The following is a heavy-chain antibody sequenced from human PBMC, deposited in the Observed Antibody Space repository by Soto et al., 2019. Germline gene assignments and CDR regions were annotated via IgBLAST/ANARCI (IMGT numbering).Heavy chain of an antibody. J-gene: IGHJ6*02. D-gene: IGHD6-6*01. V-gene: IGHV3-21*01. Sequence: PGGSLRLSCAASGFTFSSYSMNWVRQAPGKGLEWVSSISSSSSYIYYADSVKGRFTISRDNAKNSLYLQMNSLRAEDTAVYYCARAGPDEVSSSMGPPPGYYGMDVWGQGTTVTVSS. CDR2: ISSSSSYI. CDR1: GFTFSSYS. CDR3: ARAGPDEVSSSMGPPPGYYGMDV.